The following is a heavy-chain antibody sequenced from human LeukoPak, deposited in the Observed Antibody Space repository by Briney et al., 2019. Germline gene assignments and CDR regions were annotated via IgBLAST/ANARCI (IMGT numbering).Heavy chain of an antibody. J-gene: IGHJ3*02. V-gene: IGHV3-30*02. D-gene: IGHD4-23*01. CDR1: GFTFSTYN. Sequence: GGSLRLSCAASGFTFSTYNMHWVRQAPGKGLEWVAFIRYDGSDDDYTDSVKGRFTISRDNSKNTLYLQMNSLRAEDTAVYYCASFTTVVTGGDAFDIWGQGTMVTVSS. CDR3: ASFTTVVTGGDAFDI. CDR2: IRYDGSDD.